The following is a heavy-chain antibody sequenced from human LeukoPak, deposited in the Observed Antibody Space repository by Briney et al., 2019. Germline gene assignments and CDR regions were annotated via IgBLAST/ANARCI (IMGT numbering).Heavy chain of an antibody. V-gene: IGHV3-23*01. D-gene: IGHD2-15*01. CDR2: ISVSGGST. Sequence: GGSLRPSCAASGFTFSSYAMSWVRQAPGKGLEWVSVISVSGGSTYYADSVKGRFTISRDNSKNTLYLQMNSLRAEDTGVYFCAKRVAVAATYYYFDYCGQGTLVTVSS. CDR1: GFTFSSYA. CDR3: AKRVAVAATYYYFDY. J-gene: IGHJ4*02.